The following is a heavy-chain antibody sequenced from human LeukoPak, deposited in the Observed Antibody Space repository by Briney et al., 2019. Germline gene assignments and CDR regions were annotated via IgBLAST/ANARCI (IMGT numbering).Heavy chain of an antibody. CDR2: INPNSGGT. CDR3: AGLPRYNWNEPLDY. D-gene: IGHD1-20*01. V-gene: IGHV1-2*02. CDR1: GYTFTDYY. Sequence: ASVKVSCKASGYTFTDYYMQWVRQAPGQGLEWMGCINPNSGGTKYAQKFQGRVTMTRDTSINTAYLELSRLTYDDTAVYYCAGLPRYNWNEPLDYWGQGTLVTVSS. J-gene: IGHJ4*02.